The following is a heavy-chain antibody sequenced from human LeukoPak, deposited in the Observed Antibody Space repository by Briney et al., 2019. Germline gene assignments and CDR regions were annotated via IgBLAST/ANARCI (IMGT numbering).Heavy chain of an antibody. V-gene: IGHV3-49*04. CDR3: TRDSPEDFWSGYLLTI. D-gene: IGHD3-3*01. Sequence: GGSLRLSCTASGFTFGDYAMSWVRQAPGKGLEWVGFIRSKAYGGTTEYAASVKGRFTISRDDSKSIAYLQMNSLKTEDAAVYYCTRDSPEDFWSGYLLTIWGQGTLVTVSS. CDR2: IRSKAYGGTT. J-gene: IGHJ4*02. CDR1: GFTFGDYA.